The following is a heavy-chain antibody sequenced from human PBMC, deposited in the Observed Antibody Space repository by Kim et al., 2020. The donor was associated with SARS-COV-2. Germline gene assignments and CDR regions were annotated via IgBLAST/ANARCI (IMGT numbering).Heavy chain of an antibody. CDR2: ISSDGNTT. CDR3: AGSGAGGY. CDR1: GFSFSSYW. D-gene: IGHD3-10*01. V-gene: IGHV3-74*01. Sequence: GGSLRLSCAASGFSFSSYWMYWVRQVPGKGLVWVSRISSDGNTTTYADSVKGRFTISRDNAKNILSLQMNSLRAEDTAVYYCAGSGAGGYWGQGSLVTVSS. J-gene: IGHJ4*02.